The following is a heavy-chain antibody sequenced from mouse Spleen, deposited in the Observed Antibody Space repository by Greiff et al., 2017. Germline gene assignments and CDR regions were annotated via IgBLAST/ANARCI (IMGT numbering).Heavy chain of an antibody. CDR1: GYSFTSYY. Sequence: QVQLQQSGPELVKPGASVKISCKASGYSFTSYYIHWVKQRPGQGLEWIGWIYPGSGNTKYNEKFKGKATLTADTSSSTAYMQLSSLTSEDSAVYYCARGYYGYDVVDYWGQGTTLTVSS. V-gene: IGHV1-66*01. CDR3: ARGYYGYDVVDY. CDR2: IYPGSGNT. D-gene: IGHD1-2*01. J-gene: IGHJ2*01.